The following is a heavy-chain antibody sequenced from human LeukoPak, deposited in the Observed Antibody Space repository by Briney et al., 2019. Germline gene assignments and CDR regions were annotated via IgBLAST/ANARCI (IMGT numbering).Heavy chain of an antibody. D-gene: IGHD1-26*01. V-gene: IGHV3-21*01. Sequence: GGSLRLSCAASGFTFSSYSMNLVRQAPGNGLEWVSSISSNSSYIYYADSVTGRSTIPRDNAKNSLYLQMNSLRAEDTAVYYCARDLGGSYFNWFDPWGQGTLVTVSS. CDR1: GFTFSSYS. CDR3: ARDLGGSYFNWFDP. CDR2: ISSNSSYI. J-gene: IGHJ5*02.